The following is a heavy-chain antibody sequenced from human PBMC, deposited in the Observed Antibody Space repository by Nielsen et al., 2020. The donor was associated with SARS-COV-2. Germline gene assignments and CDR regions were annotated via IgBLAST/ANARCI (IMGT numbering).Heavy chain of an antibody. CDR2: ISFDGSDE. CDR1: GFPFSSFA. D-gene: IGHD1-26*01. V-gene: IGHV3-30-3*01. J-gene: IGHJ3*02. Sequence: GGSLRPSCAASGFPFSSFAMHWVRQAPGKGLEWVAVISFDGSDEYSADSVKGRFTISRDNAKNTLYLQMTSLRTEDTAVYYCAREDSWELLRTYDALDIWGQGTMVSVSS. CDR3: AREDSWELLRTYDALDI.